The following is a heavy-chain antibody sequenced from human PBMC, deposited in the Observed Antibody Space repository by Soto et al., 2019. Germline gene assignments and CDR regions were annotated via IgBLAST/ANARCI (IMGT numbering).Heavy chain of an antibody. CDR2: ISYDGSNK. D-gene: IGHD5-18*01. CDR3: ARGERGYSYGYGFYFDY. V-gene: IGHV3-30-3*01. CDR1: GFTFSSYA. J-gene: IGHJ4*02. Sequence: GGSLRLSCAASGFTFSSYAMHWVRQAPGKGLEWVAVISYDGSNKYYADSVKGRFTISRDNSKNTLYLQMNSLRAEDTAVYYCARGERGYSYGYGFYFDYWGQGTLVT.